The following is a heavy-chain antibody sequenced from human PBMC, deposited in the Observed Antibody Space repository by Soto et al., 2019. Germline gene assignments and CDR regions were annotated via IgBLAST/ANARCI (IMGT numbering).Heavy chain of an antibody. CDR1: GGAFSSYA. D-gene: IGHD3-22*01. CDR3: ARLYDSSGAVNY. J-gene: IGHJ4*02. Sequence: GASVKVFCKASGGAFSSYAISCVRQAPGQGLEWMGGIIPIFGTANYAQKFQGRVTITADESTSTAYMELSSLRSEDTAVYYCARLYDSSGAVNYWGQGTLVTVSS. CDR2: IIPIFGTA. V-gene: IGHV1-69*13.